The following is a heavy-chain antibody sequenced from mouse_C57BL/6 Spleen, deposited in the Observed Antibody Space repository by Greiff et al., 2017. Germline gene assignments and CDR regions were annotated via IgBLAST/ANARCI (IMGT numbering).Heavy chain of an antibody. J-gene: IGHJ2*01. Sequence: QVQLQQPGAELVMPGASVKLSCKASGYTFTSYWMHWVKQRPGQGLEWIGEIDPSDSYPNYNQKFKGKSTLTVDKSSSTAYMQLSSLTSEDSAVYYCARNYGSSSFDYWGQGTTLTVSS. CDR1: GYTFTSYW. V-gene: IGHV1-69*01. CDR2: IDPSDSYP. CDR3: ARNYGSSSFDY. D-gene: IGHD1-1*01.